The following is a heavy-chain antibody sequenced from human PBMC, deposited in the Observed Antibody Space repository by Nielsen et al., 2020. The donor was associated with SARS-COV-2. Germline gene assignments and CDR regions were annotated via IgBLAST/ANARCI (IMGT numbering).Heavy chain of an antibody. J-gene: IGHJ6*03. CDR1: GGSVSSSSYY. CDR2: INYSGRT. D-gene: IGHD3-10*01. V-gene: IGHV4-39*07. CDR3: ARLSRSGQWFGDILVYYYHYMDV. Sequence: SETLSLTCTVSGGSVSSSSYYWGWIRQPPGKGLEWIANINYSGRTDYNPSLKSRVTISIDTSRNKFSLRLRSVTAADTAVYYCARLSRSGQWFGDILVYYYHYMDVWGEGTTVTVSS.